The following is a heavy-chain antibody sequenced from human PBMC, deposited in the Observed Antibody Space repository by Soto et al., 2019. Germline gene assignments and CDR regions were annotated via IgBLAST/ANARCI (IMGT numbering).Heavy chain of an antibody. CDR2: MNPNSGNT. CDR3: AREGLEYSSATWFDL. Sequence: QVQLVQSGAEVKKPGASVKVSCKASGYTFTHYDINWARQAPGQGLEWMGWMNPNSGNTGYAQKFQGRVTMTRDTSINTVFLELSSLRSEDTAVYYCAREGLEYSSATWFDLWGQGTLVTVSS. CDR1: GYTFTHYD. V-gene: IGHV1-8*01. D-gene: IGHD6-6*01. J-gene: IGHJ5*02.